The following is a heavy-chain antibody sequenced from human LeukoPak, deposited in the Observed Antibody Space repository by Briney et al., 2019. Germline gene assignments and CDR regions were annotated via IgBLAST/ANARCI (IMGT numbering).Heavy chain of an antibody. D-gene: IGHD6-19*01. V-gene: IGHV3-23*01. CDR3: AKTTAGYSSGRYPGWPVDY. CDR2: ISGSGGST. Sequence: GGSPRLSCAASGFTFGTYAMYSVRQAPGKGLEWVSAISGSGGSTFYADSVKGRFTISRDNSENTVYLQMTSLRADDTAVYYCAKTTAGYSSGRYPGWPVDYWGQGTLVTVSS. J-gene: IGHJ4*02. CDR1: GFTFGTYA.